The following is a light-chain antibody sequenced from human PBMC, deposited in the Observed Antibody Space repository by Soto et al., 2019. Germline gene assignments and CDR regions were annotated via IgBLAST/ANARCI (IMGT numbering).Light chain of an antibody. CDR2: DAS. V-gene: IGKV3D-11*01. Sequence: EIVLTQSPATLSLSPGERATLSCRASQGVSSYLAWYQQKPGQAPRLLIYDASNRATGIPARFSGSGPGTDFTLTISSLEPEDFAVYYCQHRSNWPITFGQGTRLEIK. J-gene: IGKJ5*01. CDR1: QGVSSY. CDR3: QHRSNWPIT.